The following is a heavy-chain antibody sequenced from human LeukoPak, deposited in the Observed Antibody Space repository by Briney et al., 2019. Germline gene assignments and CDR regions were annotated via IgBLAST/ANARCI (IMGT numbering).Heavy chain of an antibody. V-gene: IGHV4-34*01. CDR3: ARHTMITMIVVVITKAAFDI. CDR2: INHSGST. D-gene: IGHD3-22*01. J-gene: IGHJ3*02. CDR1: GGSFSGYY. Sequence: NASETLSLTCAVYGGSFSGYYWSWIRQPPGKGLEWIGEINHSGSTNYNPSLKSRVTISVDTSKNQFSLKLSSVTAADTAVYYCARHTMITMIVVVITKAAFDIWGQGTMVTVSS.